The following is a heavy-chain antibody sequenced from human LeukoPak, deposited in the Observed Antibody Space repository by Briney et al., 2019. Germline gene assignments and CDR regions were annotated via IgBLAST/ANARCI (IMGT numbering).Heavy chain of an antibody. CDR3: AKPVTGSIFDY. CDR1: GFSFTDFD. V-gene: IGHV3-23*01. CDR2: TTHSGITT. D-gene: IGHD6-19*01. J-gene: IGHJ4*02. Sequence: PGGSLRLSCTASGFSFTDFDMNWVRQAPGKGLEWVSHTTHSGITTHYADSVEGRFTISRDNSKSTLYLQMNSLRAEDTAVYYCAKPVTGSIFDYWGRGTLVTVSS.